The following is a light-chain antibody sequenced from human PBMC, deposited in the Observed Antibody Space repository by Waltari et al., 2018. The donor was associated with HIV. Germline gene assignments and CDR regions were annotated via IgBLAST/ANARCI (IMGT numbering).Light chain of an antibody. J-gene: IGLJ2*01. CDR1: SSNIGNNY. V-gene: IGLV1-47*01. Sequence: QSVLTQSPSISGTPGQRVAISCSGSSSNIGNNYVSWYQQVPGTTPKLLIFWNTQRPSGVSDRFSGSKSDNTASLTISGLQTEDEADYYCSSYTSSYTVIFGGGTKLTVL. CDR3: SSYTSSYTVI. CDR2: WNT.